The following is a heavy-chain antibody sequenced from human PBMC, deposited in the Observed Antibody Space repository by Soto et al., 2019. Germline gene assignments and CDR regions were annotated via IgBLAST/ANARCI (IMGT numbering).Heavy chain of an antibody. CDR3: ARFCSSTSCSYPVDAFDI. Sequence: QVQLVQSGAEVKKPGAAVKVSCKASGYTFTSYDINWVRQATGQGLEWMGWMNPNSGNTGYAQKFQGRVTMTRNTSISTAYMELSSLRSDDTAVYYCARFCSSTSCSYPVDAFDIWGQGTMVTVSS. CDR2: MNPNSGNT. J-gene: IGHJ3*02. CDR1: GYTFTSYD. V-gene: IGHV1-8*01. D-gene: IGHD2-2*01.